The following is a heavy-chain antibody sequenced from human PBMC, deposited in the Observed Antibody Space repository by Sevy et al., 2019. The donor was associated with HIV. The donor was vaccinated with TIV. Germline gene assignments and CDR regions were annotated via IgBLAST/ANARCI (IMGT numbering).Heavy chain of an antibody. J-gene: IGHJ3*02. CDR1: GGSISSYY. V-gene: IGHV4-59*01. CDR3: ARESRITIVRVVSKGAFDI. D-gene: IGHD3-3*01. Sequence: SETLSLTCTVSGGSISSYYWSWIRQPPGKGLEWIGYIYYSGSTNYYPSLKSRVTISVDTSKNQFSLKLSSVTAADTAVYYCARESRITIVRVVSKGAFDIWGQGTMVTVSS. CDR2: IYYSGST.